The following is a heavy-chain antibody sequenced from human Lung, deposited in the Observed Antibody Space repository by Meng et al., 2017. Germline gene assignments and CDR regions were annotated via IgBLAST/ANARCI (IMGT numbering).Heavy chain of an antibody. V-gene: IGHV3-7*01. Sequence: GESLKISCAAAGFTFSSYWRSWVRQAPGKGLEWGANIKQDGSEKYYVDSVKGRFTISRDNATNSLYLQMNSLRAEDTAVYYCAREGVLQLWFTFYYYYGMDVWGQGTTVTVSS. CDR1: GFTFSSYW. J-gene: IGHJ6*02. D-gene: IGHD5-18*01. CDR2: IKQDGSEK. CDR3: AREGVLQLWFTFYYYYGMDV.